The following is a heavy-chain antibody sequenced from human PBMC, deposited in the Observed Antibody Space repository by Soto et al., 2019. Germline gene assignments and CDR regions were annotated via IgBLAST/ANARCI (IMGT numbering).Heavy chain of an antibody. V-gene: IGHV4-39*07. D-gene: IGHD2-15*01. CDR3: ARKIVVVLRGYYYMDV. CDR2: INHSGST. J-gene: IGHJ6*03. Sequence: SETLSLTCSVSGDSINSDKYYWGWIRQPPGKGLEWIGRINHSGSTNYNPSLQSRVTISVDTSKNQFSLKLSSVTAADTAVYYCARKIVVVLRGYYYMDVWGKGTTVTVSS. CDR1: GDSINSDKYY.